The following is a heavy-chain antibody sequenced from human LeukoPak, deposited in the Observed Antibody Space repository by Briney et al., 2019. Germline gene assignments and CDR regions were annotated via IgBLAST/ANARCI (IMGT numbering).Heavy chain of an antibody. D-gene: IGHD6-13*01. V-gene: IGHV3-7*04. CDR2: IKEAGSEK. CDR3: ARGGGMRSWYDFDY. Sequence: PGGSLRLSCAASGFTFSSYSMNWVRQAPGKGLEFMANIKEAGSEKYYVDSVKGRFTISRDNDKNLVHLQMNSLRAEDTAVYYCARGGGMRSWYDFDYWGQGTLVTVSS. J-gene: IGHJ4*02. CDR1: GFTFSSYS.